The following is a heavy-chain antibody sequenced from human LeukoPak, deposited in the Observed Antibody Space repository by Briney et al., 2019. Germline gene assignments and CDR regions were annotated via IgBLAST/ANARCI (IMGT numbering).Heavy chain of an antibody. Sequence: ASETLSLTCTVSGGSISSYYWSWIRQPPGKGLEWIGYIYYSGSTNYNPSLKSRVTISVDTSKNQFSLKLSSVTAADTAVYYCARHLYGDYSLDYWGQGTLVTVSS. D-gene: IGHD4-17*01. CDR3: ARHLYGDYSLDY. V-gene: IGHV4-59*08. CDR2: IYYSGST. J-gene: IGHJ4*02. CDR1: GGSISSYY.